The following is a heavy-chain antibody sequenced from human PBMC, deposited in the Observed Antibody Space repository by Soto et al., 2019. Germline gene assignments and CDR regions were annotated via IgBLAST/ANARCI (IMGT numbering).Heavy chain of an antibody. J-gene: IGHJ4*02. D-gene: IGHD3-22*01. CDR3: ARNGYYYDSSGYPIPYYFAY. V-gene: IGHV4-59*01. CDR1: GGSISSYY. Sequence: PSETLSLTCTVSGGSISSYYWSWTRQPPGKGLEWIGYIYYSGSTNYNPSLKSRVTISVDTSKNQFSLKLSSVTAADTAVYYCARNGYYYDSSGYPIPYYFAYWGQGTLVTVSS. CDR2: IYYSGST.